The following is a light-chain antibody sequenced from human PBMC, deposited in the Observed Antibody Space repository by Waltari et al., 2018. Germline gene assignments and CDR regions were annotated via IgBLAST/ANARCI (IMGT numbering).Light chain of an antibody. V-gene: IGLV3-1*01. CDR2: QDS. CDR3: QAWDSSTAV. CDR1: KLGDKF. Sequence: SYELTQPPSVSVSPGQTASITCSGDKLGDKFACWYQQKPGQSPVLGIYQDSKRPSGIPEPFSGSTSGNTATLTISGTQAMDEADYYCQAWDSSTAVFGGGTKLTVL. J-gene: IGLJ2*01.